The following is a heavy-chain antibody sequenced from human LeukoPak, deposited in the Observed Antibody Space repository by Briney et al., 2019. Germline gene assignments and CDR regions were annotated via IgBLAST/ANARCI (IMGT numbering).Heavy chain of an antibody. CDR3: AASIRYVIGCSCIDF. D-gene: IGHD2-15*01. CDR1: GFTVTSNY. CDR2: IYSGGST. V-gene: IGHV3-53*01. J-gene: IGHJ4*02. Sequence: GGSLGLSCAASGFTVTSNYMSWVRQAPGKGLEWVSVIYSGGSTYYADAVKGRFTISRDNSRNTLYLHMNRLRAENTAVYYCAASIRYVIGCSCIDFWGQGTLVTVSS.